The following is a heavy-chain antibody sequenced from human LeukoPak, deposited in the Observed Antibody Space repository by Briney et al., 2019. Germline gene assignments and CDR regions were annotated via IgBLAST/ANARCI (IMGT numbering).Heavy chain of an antibody. CDR2: INHSGST. CDR1: GGSFSGYY. Sequence: SETLSLTCAVYGGSFSGYYWSWIRQPPGKGLEWIGEINHSGSTNYNPSLKSRVTISVDTSKNQFSLKLSSVTAADTAVYHCARGDGVQLERQGHFDYWGQGTLVTVSS. J-gene: IGHJ4*02. V-gene: IGHV4-34*01. D-gene: IGHD1-1*01. CDR3: ARGDGVQLERQGHFDY.